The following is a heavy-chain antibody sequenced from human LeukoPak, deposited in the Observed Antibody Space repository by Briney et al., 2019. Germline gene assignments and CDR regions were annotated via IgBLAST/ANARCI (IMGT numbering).Heavy chain of an antibody. J-gene: IGHJ3*02. CDR1: GYTLTELS. CDR2: FDPEDGET. V-gene: IGHV1-24*01. Sequence: ASVKVSCKVSGYTLTELSMHWVRQAPGKGLEWMGGFDPEDGETIYAQKFQGRVTMTEDTSTDTAYMELSSLRSEDTAVYYCATDQMLEWERLSAFDIWGQETMVTVSS. D-gene: IGHD1-26*01. CDR3: ATDQMLEWERLSAFDI.